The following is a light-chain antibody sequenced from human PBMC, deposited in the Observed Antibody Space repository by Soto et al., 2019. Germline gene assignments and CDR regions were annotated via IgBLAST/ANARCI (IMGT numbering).Light chain of an antibody. CDR3: NSYPTTSTLV. CDR2: EVT. Sequence: QAALTQPASVSGSPGQSITISCTGTSSDVGGYNFVSWYQQHPGKAPKLMIYEVTSRPSGVSNRFSGSKSGNTASLTISGLQAEDEADYYCNSYPTTSTLVFGPGTKVTVL. J-gene: IGLJ1*01. CDR1: SSDVGGYNF. V-gene: IGLV2-14*03.